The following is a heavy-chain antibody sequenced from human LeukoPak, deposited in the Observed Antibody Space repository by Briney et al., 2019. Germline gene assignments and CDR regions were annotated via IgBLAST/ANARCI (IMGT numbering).Heavy chain of an antibody. J-gene: IGHJ3*02. CDR3: ARAPHQIHPHAFDI. Sequence: GGSLRLSCAASGFTFSSYGMNWVRQAPGKGLEWVSSISSSSSYIYYADSVKGRFTISRDNAKNSLYLQMNSLRAEDTAVYYCARAPHQIHPHAFDIWGQGTMVTVSS. D-gene: IGHD5-18*01. V-gene: IGHV3-21*01. CDR2: ISSSSSYI. CDR1: GFTFSSYG.